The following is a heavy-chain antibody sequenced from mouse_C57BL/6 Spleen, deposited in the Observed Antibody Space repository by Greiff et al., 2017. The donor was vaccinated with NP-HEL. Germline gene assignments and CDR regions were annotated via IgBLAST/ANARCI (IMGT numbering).Heavy chain of an antibody. D-gene: IGHD2-3*01. J-gene: IGHJ4*01. CDR3: ARSVYAPYYAMDY. CDR2: IYPGSGST. V-gene: IGHV1-55*01. CDR1: GYTFTSYW. Sequence: QVQLQQPGAELVKPGASVKMSCKASGYTFTSYWITWVKQRPGQGLEWIGDIYPGSGSTNYNEKFKSKATLTVDKSSSTAYMQLSSLTSEDSAVYYCARSVYAPYYAMDYWGQGTSVTVSS.